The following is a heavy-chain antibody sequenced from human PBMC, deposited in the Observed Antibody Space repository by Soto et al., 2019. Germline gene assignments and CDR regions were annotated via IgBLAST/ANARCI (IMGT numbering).Heavy chain of an antibody. J-gene: IGHJ5*02. CDR3: ARGPSQLPFDP. CDR2: ISGSGGST. Sequence: PGRSLRLSCAASGFTFSSYAMRWVRQAPGKGLEWVSAISGSGGSTYYADSVKGRFTISRDNSKNTLYLQMNSLRAEDTAVYYCARGPSQLPFDPWGQGTLVTVSS. D-gene: IGHD2-2*01. CDR1: GFTFSSYA. V-gene: IGHV3-23*01.